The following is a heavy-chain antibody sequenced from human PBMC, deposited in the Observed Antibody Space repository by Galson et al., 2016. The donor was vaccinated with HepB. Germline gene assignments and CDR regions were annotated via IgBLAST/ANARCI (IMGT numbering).Heavy chain of an antibody. CDR1: DASISFTNW. CDR2: MHHGGSS. D-gene: IGHD1/OR15-1a*01. Sequence: ETLSLTCAVSDASISFTNWWSWVRPPPGEGLEWIGAMHHGGSSHYNPSRPSPVTISLDTSKNQFSLQLSSVTAADTAVYCCAGHLTTPGTRGFDSWGRGKLVTVSS. V-gene: IGHV4-4*01. J-gene: IGHJ4*02. CDR3: AGHLTTPGTRGFDS.